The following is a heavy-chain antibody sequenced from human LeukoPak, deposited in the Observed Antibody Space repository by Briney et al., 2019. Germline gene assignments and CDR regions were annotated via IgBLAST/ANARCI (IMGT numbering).Heavy chain of an antibody. J-gene: IGHJ4*02. CDR1: GFTFSSYS. D-gene: IGHD3-22*01. Sequence: GGSLRLSCAASGFTFSSYSMNWVRQAPGKGLEWVSSISSSSSYIYYADSVKGRFTISRDNAKNSLYLQMNSLRAEGTAVYYCARERKNYYDSSGYVDYWGQGTLVTVSS. CDR2: ISSSSSYI. CDR3: ARERKNYYDSSGYVDY. V-gene: IGHV3-21*01.